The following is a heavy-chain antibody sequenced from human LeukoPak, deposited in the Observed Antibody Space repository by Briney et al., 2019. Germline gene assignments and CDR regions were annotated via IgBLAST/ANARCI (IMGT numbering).Heavy chain of an antibody. CDR3: ARDSFTRGYYDY. Sequence: GGSLRLSCAASGFTVSSNYMSRVRQAPGKGLEWVSVIYSGDSTSYADSGGGTYYAGSVKGRFTISRDDSKNTLYLQMNSLRVEDTAVYYCARDSFTRGYYDYWGQGTLVTVSS. J-gene: IGHJ4*02. CDR1: GFTVSSNY. V-gene: IGHV3-53*01. CDR2: IYSGDSTSYADSGGGT. D-gene: IGHD2/OR15-2a*01.